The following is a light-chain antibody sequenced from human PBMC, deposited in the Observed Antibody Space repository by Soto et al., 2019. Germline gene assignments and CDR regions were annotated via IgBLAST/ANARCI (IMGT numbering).Light chain of an antibody. CDR3: MQGSHWPRT. CDR2: KVS. Sequence: EVVMTQSPLSLPVTLGQPASISCRSSQSLVNSAGNTYLNWFHQRPGQSPRRLIYKVSNRDSGVPDRFSGSGSGTDFTLRISRVEAEDVGVYYCMQGSHWPRTFGQGTRVEIK. CDR1: QSLVNSAGNTY. J-gene: IGKJ1*01. V-gene: IGKV2-30*01.